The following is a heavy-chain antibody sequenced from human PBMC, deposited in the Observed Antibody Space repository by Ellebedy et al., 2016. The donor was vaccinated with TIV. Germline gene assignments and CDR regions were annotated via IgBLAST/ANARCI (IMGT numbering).Heavy chain of an antibody. V-gene: IGHV3-23*01. CDR3: VVTGWRGGTIVPFTY. J-gene: IGHJ4*02. CDR2: LTASGYST. Sequence: PGGSLRLSCAVSGLTFSSHGMSWVRQAPGKGLEWVSGLTASGYSTYYADSVKGRFTLSRDNSKNTLYLQMNSLRVEDTAVYYGVVTGWRGGTIVPFTYWGQGSLVTVSS. CDR1: GLTFSSHG. D-gene: IGHD2-21*02.